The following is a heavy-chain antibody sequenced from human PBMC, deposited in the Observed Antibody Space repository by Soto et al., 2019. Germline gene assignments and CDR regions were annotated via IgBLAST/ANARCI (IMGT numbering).Heavy chain of an antibody. Sequence: QVQLQESGPGLVKPSETLSLTCTVSGGSISSYYWSWIRQPPGKGLEWIGYIYYSGSTNYNPSLKSRVTLSVDTSKNQFSLKLSSVTAADTAVYYCASTVAASYYYYGMDVWGQGTTVTVSS. CDR2: IYYSGST. CDR1: GGSISSYY. D-gene: IGHD6-19*01. V-gene: IGHV4-59*08. J-gene: IGHJ6*02. CDR3: ASTVAASYYYYGMDV.